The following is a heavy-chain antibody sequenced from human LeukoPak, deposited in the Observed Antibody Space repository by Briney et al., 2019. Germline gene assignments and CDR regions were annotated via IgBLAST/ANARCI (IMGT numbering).Heavy chain of an antibody. CDR3: ARSGNSGWYYFDY. CDR2: IIPIFGTA. Sequence: RASLKVSCKASGGTFSSYAISWVRQAPGQGLEWMGGIIPIFGTANYAQKFQGRVTITADESTSTAYMELSSLRSEDTAVYYCARSGNSGWYYFDYWGQGTLVTVSS. D-gene: IGHD6-19*01. V-gene: IGHV1-69*13. J-gene: IGHJ4*02. CDR1: GGTFSSYA.